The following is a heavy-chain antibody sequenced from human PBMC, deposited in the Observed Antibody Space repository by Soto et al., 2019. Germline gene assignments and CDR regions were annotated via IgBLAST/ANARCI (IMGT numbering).Heavy chain of an antibody. D-gene: IGHD1-1*01. CDR1: GFTFSDYY. CDR3: ARETGTTSKDWFDP. J-gene: IGHJ5*02. Sequence: AASGFTFSDYYMSWIRQAPGKGLEWVSYISSSGSTIYYADSVKGRFTISRDNAKNSLYLQMNSLRAEDTAVYYCARETGTTSKDWFDPWGQGTLVTVSS. V-gene: IGHV3-11*01. CDR2: ISSSGSTI.